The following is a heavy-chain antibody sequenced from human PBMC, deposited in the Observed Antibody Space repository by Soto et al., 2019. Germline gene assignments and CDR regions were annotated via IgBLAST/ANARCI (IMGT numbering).Heavy chain of an antibody. D-gene: IGHD4-4*01. Sequence: GSLRLSCAASGFTFSSYGMHWVRQAPGKGLEWVAVISYDGSNKYYADSVKDRFTISRDNSKNTLYLQMNSLRAEDTAVYYCAKSSYSNQYYFDYWGQGTLVTVSS. CDR1: GFTFSSYG. J-gene: IGHJ4*02. CDR2: ISYDGSNK. CDR3: AKSSYSNQYYFDY. V-gene: IGHV3-30*18.